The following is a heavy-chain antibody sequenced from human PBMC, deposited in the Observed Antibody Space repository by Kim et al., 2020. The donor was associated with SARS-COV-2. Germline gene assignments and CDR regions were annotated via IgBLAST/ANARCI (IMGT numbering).Heavy chain of an antibody. J-gene: IGHJ4*02. Sequence: TYYNPSLKSRVTISVDASKNQFSLKLSSVTAADTAVYYCASLPYSSRFDYWGQGTLVTVSA. CDR2: T. V-gene: IGHV4-39*01. CDR3: ASLPYSSRFDY. D-gene: IGHD6-13*01.